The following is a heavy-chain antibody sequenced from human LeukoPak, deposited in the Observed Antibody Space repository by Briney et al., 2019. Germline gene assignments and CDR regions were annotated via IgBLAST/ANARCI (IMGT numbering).Heavy chain of an antibody. CDR2: IFYSGST. J-gene: IGHJ3*02. V-gene: IGHV4-59*12. CDR3: ARNSNFVGTTNNDAFDI. D-gene: IGHD1-26*01. Sequence: SETLSLTCTVSGGSFNSYYWSWIRKPQGKELEWIAYIFYSGSTNYNPSLKSRVTISVDTSKKQFSLKVNSVTSADTAVYYCARNSNFVGTTNNDAFDIWGQGTMVTVSS. CDR1: GGSFNSYY.